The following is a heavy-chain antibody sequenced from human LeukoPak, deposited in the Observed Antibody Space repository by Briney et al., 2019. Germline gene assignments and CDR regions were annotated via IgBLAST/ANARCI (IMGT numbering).Heavy chain of an antibody. J-gene: IGHJ6*02. V-gene: IGHV3-23*01. CDR2: ISGSGDNT. CDR1: GFTFSSYA. D-gene: IGHD6-6*01. Sequence: GGSLRLSCAASGFTFSSYAMSWVRQAPGKGLEWVSAISGSGDNTYYADSVKGRFTISRDNSKNTLYLQMNSLRAEDTAVYYCARAYSSSPYYYYGMDVWGQGTTVTVSS. CDR3: ARAYSSSPYYYYGMDV.